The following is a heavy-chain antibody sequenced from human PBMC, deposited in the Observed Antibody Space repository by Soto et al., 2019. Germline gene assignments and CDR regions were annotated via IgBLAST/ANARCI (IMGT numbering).Heavy chain of an antibody. Sequence: QVQLVESGGSVVQPGRSLRLSCAASGFTFRSYGMHWVRQAPGRGLEWVALISYDGSIKYYADSVRGRFTISRDNSKNTLYLQINSLRAEDTAVYYCANSEYSRYKNIDVWGQGTTVTVSS. CDR2: ISYDGSIK. CDR1: GFTFRSYG. J-gene: IGHJ6*02. CDR3: ANSEYSRYKNIDV. V-gene: IGHV3-30*18. D-gene: IGHD5-18*01.